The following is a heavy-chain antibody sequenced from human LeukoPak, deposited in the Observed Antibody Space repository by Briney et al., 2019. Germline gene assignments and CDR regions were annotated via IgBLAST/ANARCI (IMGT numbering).Heavy chain of an antibody. J-gene: IGHJ4*02. CDR3: ARVWELPTTYYFDY. Sequence: PSETLSLTCTVSGGSISSSSYYWSWIRQHPGKGLEWIGYIYYSGSTYYNPSLKSRVTISVDTSKNQFSLKLSSVTAADTAVYYCARVWELPTTYYFDYWGQGTLVTVSS. V-gene: IGHV4-31*03. D-gene: IGHD1-26*01. CDR2: IYYSGST. CDR1: GGSISSSSYY.